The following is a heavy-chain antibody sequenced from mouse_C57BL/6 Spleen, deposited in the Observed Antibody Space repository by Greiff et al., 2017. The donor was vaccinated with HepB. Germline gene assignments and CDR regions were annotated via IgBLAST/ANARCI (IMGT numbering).Heavy chain of an antibody. Sequence: EVKLQESGPELVKPGASVKISCKASGYSFTGYYMNWVKQSPEKSLEWIGEINPSTGGTTYNQKFKAKATLTVDKSSSTAYMQLKSLTSEDSAVYYCARRDSNYNYWGQGTTLTVSS. CDR1: GYSFTGYY. CDR3: ARRDSNYNY. J-gene: IGHJ2*01. V-gene: IGHV1-42*01. CDR2: INPSTGGT. D-gene: IGHD2-5*01.